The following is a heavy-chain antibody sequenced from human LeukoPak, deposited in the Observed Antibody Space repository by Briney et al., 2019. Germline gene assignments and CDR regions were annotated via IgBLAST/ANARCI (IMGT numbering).Heavy chain of an antibody. D-gene: IGHD5-24*01. CDR1: GFTFSDYS. Sequence: GGSLRLSWAAAGFTFSDYSMNWVRQAPGKVLEWISYIGIDSGNTNYADSVKGRFTISGDKAKNSLYLQMNSLRVEDTAVYYCARDYKYAFDNWGQGTLVTVSS. CDR3: ARDYKYAFDN. CDR2: IGIDSGNT. J-gene: IGHJ4*02. V-gene: IGHV3-48*01.